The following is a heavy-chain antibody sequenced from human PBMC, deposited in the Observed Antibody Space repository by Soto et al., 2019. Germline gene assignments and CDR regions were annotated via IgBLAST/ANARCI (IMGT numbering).Heavy chain of an antibody. D-gene: IGHD3-10*01. V-gene: IGHV1-2*02. CDR3: AREVTYGGGSFSLGL. J-gene: IGHJ4*02. CDR2: INPNNGGT. CDR1: GYFFTSYY. Sequence: ASVKVSCKTSGYFFTSYYIHWVRQAPGQGLEWMGWINPNNGGTNSAQKFQGRVTMTSDTSINTAYMEITSLRSDDTALYYCAREVTYGGGSFSLGLWGQGTLVTV.